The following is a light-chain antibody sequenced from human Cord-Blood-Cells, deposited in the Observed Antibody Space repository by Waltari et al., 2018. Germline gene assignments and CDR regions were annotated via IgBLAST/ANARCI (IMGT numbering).Light chain of an antibody. CDR3: QQRSNWPIT. CDR2: DAS. J-gene: IGKJ5*01. CDR1: QSVSSD. V-gene: IGKV3-11*01. Sequence: EIVLTQSPATLSLSPGERATLSCRASQSVSSDLAWYQQKPGQAPRPLIYDASNRATGIPARFSGSGSGTDFTLTISSLEPEDFAVYYCQQRSNWPITFGQGTRLEIK.